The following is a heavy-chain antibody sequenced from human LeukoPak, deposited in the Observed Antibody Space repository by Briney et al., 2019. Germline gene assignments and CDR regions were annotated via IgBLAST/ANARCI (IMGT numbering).Heavy chain of an antibody. CDR3: ARQLPTAAADTRGYFDY. V-gene: IGHV4-39*01. D-gene: IGHD6-25*01. J-gene: IGHJ4*02. CDR1: GGSISIISSSTYY. Sequence: SETLSLTCTVSGGSISIISSSTYYWGWIRQAPGKGLEWIGSLYYGENSHYNPSPKSRATLSVDTFNNQFSLKLTSVTAADAAVYFCARQLPTAAADTRGYFDYWGQGTVVTVSS. CDR2: LYYGENS.